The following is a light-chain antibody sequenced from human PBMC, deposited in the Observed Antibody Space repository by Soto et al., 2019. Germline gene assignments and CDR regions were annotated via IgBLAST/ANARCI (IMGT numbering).Light chain of an antibody. CDR2: DAS. Sequence: TVLTQSPATLSLSPGERATLSCRASQSVDTYLAWYQQKSGRAPRLLIYDASKRATGIPPRFSGSGAGTDFTLTISSLEPEDSATYYCQQRRSSLTFGGGTKVDIK. J-gene: IGKJ4*01. CDR3: QQRRSSLT. CDR1: QSVDTY. V-gene: IGKV3D-11*02.